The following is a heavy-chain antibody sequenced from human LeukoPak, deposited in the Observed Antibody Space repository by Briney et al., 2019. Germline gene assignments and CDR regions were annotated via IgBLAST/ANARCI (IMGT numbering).Heavy chain of an antibody. V-gene: IGHV1-18*01. CDR1: GYTFTSYG. CDR2: ISAYNGNT. CDR3: ARTVVVVAATPSGFWFDP. J-gene: IGHJ5*02. D-gene: IGHD2-15*01. Sequence: ASVKVSCKASGYTFTSYGISWVRQAPGQGLEWMGWISAYNGNTNYAQKLQGRVTMTTDTSTSTAYMELRSLRSDDTALYYCARTVVVVAATPSGFWFDPWGQGTLVTVSS.